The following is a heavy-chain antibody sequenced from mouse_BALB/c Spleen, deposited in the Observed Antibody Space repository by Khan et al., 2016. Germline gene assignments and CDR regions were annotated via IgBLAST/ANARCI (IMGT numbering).Heavy chain of an antibody. D-gene: IGHD1-1*01. CDR3: ARWDFGSRRYYFDY. CDR2: ISYDGSN. CDR1: GYSITSGYY. J-gene: IGHJ2*01. Sequence: EVQLQESGPGLVKPSQSLSLTCSVTGYSITSGYYWNWIRQFPGNKLEWRGYISYDGSNNYNPSLKNRFSITRDTSRNQFFLKLNSVTTEDTATYYCARWDFGSRRYYFDYWGQGTTLTVSS. V-gene: IGHV3-6*02.